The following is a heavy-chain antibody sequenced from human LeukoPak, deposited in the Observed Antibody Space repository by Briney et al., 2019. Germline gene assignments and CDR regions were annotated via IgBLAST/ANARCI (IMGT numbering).Heavy chain of an antibody. V-gene: IGHV1-2*02. CDR2: MNPNSGAT. CDR1: GYSFIGYF. J-gene: IGHJ4*02. CDR3: ARVAVAGRWVDS. Sequence: GASVKVSCKSSGYSFIGYFMVWVRQAPGQGLEWMGWMNPNSGATDYGQKFQDRVTLTRGTSISTAYMEMSRLTSDDTAVYYCARVAVAGRWVDSWGQGTLVTVSS. D-gene: IGHD6-19*01.